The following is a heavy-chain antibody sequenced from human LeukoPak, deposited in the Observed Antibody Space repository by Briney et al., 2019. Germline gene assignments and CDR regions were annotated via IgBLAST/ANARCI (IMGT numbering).Heavy chain of an antibody. CDR3: ARDAATYYDFWSGPTDDAFEI. CDR2: IYYNGST. D-gene: IGHD3-3*01. J-gene: IGHJ3*02. CDR1: GGSISSYY. Sequence: SETLSLTCNVSGGSISSYYWSWIRQPPGKGLEWIGYIYYNGSTNYNPSLKSRVTISVDTSKNQFSLKLNSVTAADTAVYYCARDAATYYDFWSGPTDDAFEIWGQGTMVTVSS. V-gene: IGHV4-59*01.